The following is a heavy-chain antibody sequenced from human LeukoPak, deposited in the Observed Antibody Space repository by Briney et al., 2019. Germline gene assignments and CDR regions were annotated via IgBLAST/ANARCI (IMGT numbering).Heavy chain of an antibody. CDR2: MNPNSGNT. D-gene: IGHD6-13*01. Sequence: ASVKVSCKASGYTFTSYDINWVRPATGQGLGWMGWMNPNSGNTGYAQKFQGRVTITRNTSISTAYIELTSLRSEDTPVYYYGXXXAXXXSSSWYLQTDYYGMDVWGQGTTVTVSS. J-gene: IGHJ6*02. CDR3: GXXXAXXXSSSWYLQTDYYGMDV. V-gene: IGHV1-8*01. CDR1: GYTFTSYD.